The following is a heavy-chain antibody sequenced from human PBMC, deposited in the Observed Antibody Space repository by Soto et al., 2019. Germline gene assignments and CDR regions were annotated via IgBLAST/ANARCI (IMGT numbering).Heavy chain of an antibody. D-gene: IGHD3-22*01. V-gene: IGHV4-31*03. CDR3: ARDLLYDSSGYDAFDI. CDR1: GGSISSGGYY. J-gene: IGHJ3*02. Sequence: PSETLSLTCIVSGGSISSGGYYCSWIRQHPGNGLEWIGYIYYSGSTYYNPSLKSRFTISVDTSKNQFSLKLSSVTAADTAVYYCARDLLYDSSGYDAFDIWGQGTMVTVSS. CDR2: IYYSGST.